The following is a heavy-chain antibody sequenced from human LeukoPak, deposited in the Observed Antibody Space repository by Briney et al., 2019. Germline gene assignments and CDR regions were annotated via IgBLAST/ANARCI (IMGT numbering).Heavy chain of an antibody. V-gene: IGHV3-48*03. D-gene: IGHD3-10*01. J-gene: IGHJ4*02. CDR2: ITSSGDLK. CDR3: ARGIYGDEDFDY. Sequence: GGSLTLSCATSGFTFTTYDKNWLRQAPGKGLEWVSYITSSGDLKTCADPVKGRFTMSRDDAKNSVSLQMNSLRPEDTAVYYCARGIYGDEDFDYWGQGTLVSVSS. CDR1: GFTFTTYD.